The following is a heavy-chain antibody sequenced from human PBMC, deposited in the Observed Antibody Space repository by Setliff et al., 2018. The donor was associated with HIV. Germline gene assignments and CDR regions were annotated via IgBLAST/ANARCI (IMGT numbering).Heavy chain of an antibody. CDR3: ARGIDILVKMGIYYHYMDV. CDR2: VYASTGHT. V-gene: IGHV1-8*01. J-gene: IGHJ6*03. Sequence: GASVTVSCKTSGDKFGSFDINWVRQASGQGLEWVGWVYASTGHTAYARKFEGRVTMTWDPSTGIGYMELNSLRADATAVYYCARGIDILVKMGIYYHYMDVWGKGTTVTVSS. D-gene: IGHD2-15*01. CDR1: GDKFGSFD.